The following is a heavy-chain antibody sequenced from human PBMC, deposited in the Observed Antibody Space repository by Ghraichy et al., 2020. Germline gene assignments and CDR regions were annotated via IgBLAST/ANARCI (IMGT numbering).Heavy chain of an antibody. J-gene: IGHJ5*02. CDR1: GYTFTSYG. D-gene: IGHD6-13*01. CDR3: AREAIHSSSWYIWFDP. Sequence: ALVKVSCKASGYTFTSYGISWVRQAPGQGLEWMGWISAYNGNTNYAQKLQGRVTMTTDTSTSTAYMELRSLRSDDTAVYYCAREAIHSSSWYIWFDPWGQGTLVTVSS. V-gene: IGHV1-18*01. CDR2: ISAYNGNT.